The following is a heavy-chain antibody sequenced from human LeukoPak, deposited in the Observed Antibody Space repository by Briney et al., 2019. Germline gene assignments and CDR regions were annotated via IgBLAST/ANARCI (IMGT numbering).Heavy chain of an antibody. V-gene: IGHV1-2*04. CDR3: ARDHHSYGPDYFDC. CDR2: INPNSGGT. CDR1: GYTFTGYY. Sequence: ASVKVSCKASGYTFTGYYMHWVRQAPGQGLEWMGWINPNSGGTNYAQKFQGWVTMTRDTSISTAYMELSRLRSDDTAVYYCARDHHSYGPDYFDCWGQGTLVTVSS. D-gene: IGHD5-18*01. J-gene: IGHJ4*02.